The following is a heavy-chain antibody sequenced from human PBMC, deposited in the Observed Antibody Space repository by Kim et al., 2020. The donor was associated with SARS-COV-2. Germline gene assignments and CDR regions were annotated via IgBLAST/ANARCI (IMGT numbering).Heavy chain of an antibody. CDR3: ARDMEKQHLRQGNFYVMDV. D-gene: IGHD6-13*01. Sequence: GGSLRLSCAPSGFTFNTYTMNWVRQAPGKGLEWVSSISGGSSNIYYADSVKGRFTTSRDNAENSLYLEMNSLRAEDTAVYYCARDMEKQHLRQGNFYVMDVWGRGTRVFVSS. J-gene: IGHJ6*02. V-gene: IGHV3-21*01. CDR1: GFTFNTYT. CDR2: ISGGSSNI.